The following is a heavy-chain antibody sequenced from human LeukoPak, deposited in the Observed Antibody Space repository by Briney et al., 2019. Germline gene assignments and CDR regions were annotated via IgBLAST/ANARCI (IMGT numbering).Heavy chain of an antibody. CDR1: GFTFSSYA. V-gene: IGHV3-23*01. D-gene: IGHD3-22*01. CDR2: ISGSGDNT. Sequence: GGSLRLSCVVSGFTFSSYAMSWVRQAPGKGLEWVSGISGSGDNTYYADSVKGRFTISRDNSKNTLYVQMNSLRAEDTAAYYCAKGSYYDSSGSFYFDYWGQGTLVTVSS. CDR3: AKGSYYDSSGSFYFDY. J-gene: IGHJ4*02.